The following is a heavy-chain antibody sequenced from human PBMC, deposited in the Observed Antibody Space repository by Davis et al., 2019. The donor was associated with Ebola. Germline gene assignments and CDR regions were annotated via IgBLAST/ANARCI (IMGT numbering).Heavy chain of an antibody. CDR1: GFTFSSYG. D-gene: IGHD5-18*01. J-gene: IGHJ4*02. CDR3: ARHRYTFDY. CDR2: ISSSSSTI. V-gene: IGHV3-48*04. Sequence: PGGSLRLSCAASGFTFSSYGMHWVRQAPGKGLEWVSYISSSSSTIYYADSVKGRFTISRDNAKNTLYLQMNSLRAEDTAVYYCARHRYTFDYWGQGTLVTVSS.